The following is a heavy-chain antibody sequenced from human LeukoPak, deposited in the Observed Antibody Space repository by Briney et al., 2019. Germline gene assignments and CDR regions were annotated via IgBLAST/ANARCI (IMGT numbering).Heavy chain of an antibody. D-gene: IGHD1-26*01. CDR1: VGTLSSYA. CDR3: AIDQRIVGATEGGAFDI. Sequence: SVHVSCKSSVGTLSSYAISWLRPAPGQGLEWMGGIIHIFGTANYAQKCQGRVTITTDESTSTAYMELRSLRSEDTAVYCCAIDQRIVGATEGGAFDIWGEGTMVTVSS. V-gene: IGHV1-69*05. CDR2: IIHIFGTA. J-gene: IGHJ3*02.